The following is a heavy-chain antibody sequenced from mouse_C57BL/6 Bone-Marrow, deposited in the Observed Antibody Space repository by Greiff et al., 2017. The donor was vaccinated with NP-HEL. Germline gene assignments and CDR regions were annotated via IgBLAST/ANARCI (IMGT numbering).Heavy chain of an antibody. Sequence: EVKLMESGGGLVKPGGSLKLSCAASGFTFSDYGMHWVRQAPEKGLEWVAYISSGSSTIYYADTVKGRFTISRDNAKNTLFLQMTSLRSEDTAMYYCASTGDYWYFDVWGTGTTVTVSS. V-gene: IGHV5-17*01. J-gene: IGHJ1*03. CDR1: GFTFSDYG. CDR3: ASTGDYWYFDV. CDR2: ISSGSSTI. D-gene: IGHD4-1*02.